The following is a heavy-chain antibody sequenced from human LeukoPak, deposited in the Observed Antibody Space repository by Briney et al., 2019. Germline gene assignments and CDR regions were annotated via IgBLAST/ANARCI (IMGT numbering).Heavy chain of an antibody. Sequence: GASVNVSCKASGYTFTCYGISWVRQAPGQGLEWMGWISAYNGNTNYAQKLQGSVTMTTDTSTSTAYMELRSLRSDDTAVYYCARGSGITMVRGVIVGDYWGQGTLVTVSP. CDR1: GYTFTCYG. CDR2: ISAYNGNT. CDR3: ARGSGITMVRGVIVGDY. V-gene: IGHV1-18*01. J-gene: IGHJ4*02. D-gene: IGHD3-10*01.